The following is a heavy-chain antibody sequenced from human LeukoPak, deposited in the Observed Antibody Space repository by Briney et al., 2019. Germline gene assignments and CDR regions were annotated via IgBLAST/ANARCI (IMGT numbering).Heavy chain of an antibody. V-gene: IGHV4-39*07. Sequence: SETLSLTCTVSGGSISSSSYYWGWIRQPPGKGLEWAGSIYYSGSTYYNPSLKSRVTISVDTSKNQFSLKLSSVTAADTAVYYCAREYSYGFFDIWGQGTMVTVSS. CDR1: GGSISSSSYY. CDR2: IYYSGST. J-gene: IGHJ3*02. CDR3: AREYSYGFFDI. D-gene: IGHD5-18*01.